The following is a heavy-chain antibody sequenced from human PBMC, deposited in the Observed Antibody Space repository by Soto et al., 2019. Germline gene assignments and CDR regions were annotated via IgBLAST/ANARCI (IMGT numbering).Heavy chain of an antibody. J-gene: IGHJ4*02. D-gene: IGHD2-15*01. CDR3: AKDGYCSGGSCRIFDY. CDR2: ISGSGGST. CDR1: GFTFSSYA. Sequence: PGGSLRLSCAASGFTFSSYAMSWVRQAPGKGLEWVSAISGSGGSTYYADSVKGRFTISRDNSKNTLYLQMNSLRAEDMAVYYCAKDGYCSGGSCRIFDYWGQGTLVTVSS. V-gene: IGHV3-23*01.